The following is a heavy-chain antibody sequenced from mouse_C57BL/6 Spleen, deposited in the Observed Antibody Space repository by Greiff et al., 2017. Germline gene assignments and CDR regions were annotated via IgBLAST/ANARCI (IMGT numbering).Heavy chain of an antibody. CDR3: AREGGSSPYWYFDV. J-gene: IGHJ1*03. Sequence: EVQVVESGGGLVKPGGSLKLSCAASGFTFSSYAMSWVRQTPEKRLEWVATISDGGSYTYYPDNVKGRFTISRDNAKNNLYLQMSHLKSEDTAMYYCAREGGSSPYWYFDVWGTGTTVTVSS. CDR2: ISDGGSYT. V-gene: IGHV5-4*01. CDR1: GFTFSSYA. D-gene: IGHD1-1*01.